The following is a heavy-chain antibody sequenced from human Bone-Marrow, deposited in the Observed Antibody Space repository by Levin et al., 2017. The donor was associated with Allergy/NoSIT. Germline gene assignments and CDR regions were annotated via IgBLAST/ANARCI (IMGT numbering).Heavy chain of an antibody. CDR1: GFTFSSYS. V-gene: IGHV3-48*02. CDR3: ARDSRYFDGAGDY. Sequence: GESLKISCAASGFTFSSYSMNWVRRAPGKGLEWVSYISSSSSTIYYADSVKGRFTISRDNAKNSLYLQMNSLRDEDTAVYYCARDSRYFDGAGDYWGQGTLVTVSS. D-gene: IGHD3-9*01. J-gene: IGHJ4*02. CDR2: ISSSSSTI.